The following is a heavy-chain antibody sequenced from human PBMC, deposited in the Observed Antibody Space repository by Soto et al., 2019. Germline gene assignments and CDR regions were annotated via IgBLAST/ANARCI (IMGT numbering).Heavy chain of an antibody. Sequence: ASETLSLTCTVSGGSVSSCNYFWSWIRQPPGKGLEWIGYIHSSGSTNYNPSLKSRVTISADTSRNQFSLRLTSVTAADTAVYYCAILTKPTAVTTAFRGGYGLDVWGQGTTVTVSS. CDR2: IHSSGST. CDR3: AILTKPTAVTTAFRGGYGLDV. D-gene: IGHD4-17*01. V-gene: IGHV4-61*01. CDR1: GGSVSSCNYF. J-gene: IGHJ6*02.